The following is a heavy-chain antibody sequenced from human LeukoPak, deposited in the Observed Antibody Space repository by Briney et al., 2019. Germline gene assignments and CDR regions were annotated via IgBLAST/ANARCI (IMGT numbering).Heavy chain of an antibody. CDR2: FYNTGYT. J-gene: IGHJ4*02. V-gene: IGHV3-53*01. CDR3: AKESPSAGLEY. CDR1: GFTVSDNS. D-gene: IGHD3-3*01. Sequence: PGGSLRLSCAASGFTVSDNSMTWVRPAPGKGLEWVSVFYNTGYTYYADSVKGRFTIPRDHSKNTLYLQMNTLRAEDTAVYYCAKESPSAGLEYWGQGTLVTVSS.